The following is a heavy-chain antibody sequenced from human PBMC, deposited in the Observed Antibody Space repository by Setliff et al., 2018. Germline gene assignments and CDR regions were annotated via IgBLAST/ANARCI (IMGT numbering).Heavy chain of an antibody. V-gene: IGHV3-21*01. CDR1: GFTFSSYS. CDR3: ARAKGTTMATQYFDY. Sequence: SGGSLRLSCAASGFTFSSYSMNWVRQAPGKGLEWVSSISSSSSYIYYADSAEGRFTISRDNAKNSLYLQLNSLRAEDTAVYYCARAKGTTMATQYFDYWGQGTLVTVSS. D-gene: IGHD3-10*01. J-gene: IGHJ4*02. CDR2: ISSSSSYI.